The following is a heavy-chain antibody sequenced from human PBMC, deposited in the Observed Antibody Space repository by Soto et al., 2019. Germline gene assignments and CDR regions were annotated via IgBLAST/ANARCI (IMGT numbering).Heavy chain of an antibody. CDR1: GCSISSGGYY. V-gene: IGHV4-31*03. CDR3: VRARPSHYDSSGSVNYYFDY. D-gene: IGHD3-22*01. Sequence: SETLSLTCTVSGCSISSGGYYWSWIRQHPGKGLEWIGYIYYSGSTYYNPSLKSRVTISVDTSKNQFSLRSEDTAVFYCVRARPSHYDSSGSVNYYFDYWGQGTLVTVSS. J-gene: IGHJ4*02. CDR2: IYYSGST.